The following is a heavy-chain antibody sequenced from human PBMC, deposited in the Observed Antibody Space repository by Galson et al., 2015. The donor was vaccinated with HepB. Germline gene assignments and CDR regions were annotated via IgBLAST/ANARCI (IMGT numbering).Heavy chain of an antibody. Sequence: SLRLSCAASGFSFSNYGMHWVRQAPGKGLEWVAVISYHGSDKYYADSVKGRLTVSRDNSENTLFLQLNSLRPEDTAVYYCAKAPSGGNYMDVWGKGTTVTVSS. J-gene: IGHJ6*03. CDR2: ISYHGSDK. CDR3: AKAPSGGNYMDV. V-gene: IGHV3-30*18. D-gene: IGHD3-10*01. CDR1: GFSFSNYG.